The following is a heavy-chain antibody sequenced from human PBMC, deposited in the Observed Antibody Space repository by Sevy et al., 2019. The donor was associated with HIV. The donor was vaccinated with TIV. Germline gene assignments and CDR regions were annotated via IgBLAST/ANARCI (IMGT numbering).Heavy chain of an antibody. J-gene: IGHJ5*02. CDR3: ARGKGTALGP. CDR2: ISSSSSII. Sequence: GGSLRLSCAASGFTFSSYGMNWVRQAPGKGLEWVSYISSSSSIIYYADSVKGRFTVSRDNATNSVFLQMDSLRAEDRAIYYCARGKGTALGPWGQGTLVTVPS. V-gene: IGHV3-48*01. CDR1: GFTFSSYG. D-gene: IGHD6-13*01.